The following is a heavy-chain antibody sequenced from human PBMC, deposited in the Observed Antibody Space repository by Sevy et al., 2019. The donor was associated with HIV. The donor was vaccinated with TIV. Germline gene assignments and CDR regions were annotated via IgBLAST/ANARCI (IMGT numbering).Heavy chain of an antibody. V-gene: IGHV3-23*01. CDR1: GFTFSNYA. CDR2: ISGSGGSGDKT. CDR3: ARKYDSSGYFDS. Sequence: GGSLRLSCAASGFTFSNYAMNWVRQAPGKGLEWVSGISGSGGSGDKTNYADSVKGRFTISRDDSKNSLYLQLNSLRAEDTAIYYCARKYDSSGYFDSWGQRTLVTVSS. D-gene: IGHD3-22*01. J-gene: IGHJ5*01.